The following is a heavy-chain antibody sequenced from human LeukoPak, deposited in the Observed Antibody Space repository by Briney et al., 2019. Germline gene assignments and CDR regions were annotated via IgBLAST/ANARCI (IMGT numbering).Heavy chain of an antibody. CDR2: INHSGST. D-gene: IGHD3-3*01. CDR1: GGSFSGYY. CDR3: ARGRGREDFWSGYYTRDAFDI. Sequence: SETLSLTCAVYGGSFSGYYWSWIRQPPGKGLEWIGEINHSGSTNYNPSLKSRVTISVDTSKNQFSLKLSSVTAADTAVYYCARGRGREDFWSGYYTRDAFDIWGQGTMVTVSS. V-gene: IGHV4-34*01. J-gene: IGHJ3*02.